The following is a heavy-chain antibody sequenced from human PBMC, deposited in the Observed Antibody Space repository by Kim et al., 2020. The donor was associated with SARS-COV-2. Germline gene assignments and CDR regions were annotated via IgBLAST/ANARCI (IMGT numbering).Heavy chain of an antibody. D-gene: IGHD2-21*02. CDR2: INHSGST. V-gene: IGHV4-34*01. CDR1: GGSFSGYY. J-gene: IGHJ5*02. CDR3: ARKVEELCGGDCYGGWFDP. Sequence: SETLSLTCAVYGGSFSGYYWSWIRQPPGKGLEWIGEINHSGSTNYNPSLKSRVTISVDTSKNQFSLKLSSVTAADTAVYYCARKVEELCGGDCYGGWFDPWGQGTLVTVSS.